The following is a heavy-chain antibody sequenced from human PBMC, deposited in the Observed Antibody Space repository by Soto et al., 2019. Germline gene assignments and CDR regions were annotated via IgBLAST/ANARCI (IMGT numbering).Heavy chain of an antibody. J-gene: IGHJ4*02. CDR3: AHSRNLITQDAQVGDFDY. CDR1: GFSLTNDGVG. D-gene: IGHD3-10*01. V-gene: IGHV2-5*02. CDR2: IYWDDDE. Sequence: QITLKESGPTLVKPTQTLTLTCTFSGFSLTNDGVGVGWVRQPPGEALEWLALIYWDDDERYSPSLKTRLTNTKDPSKNQVVLIMTNMDPVDTATYDCAHSRNLITQDAQVGDFDYWGQGTLVTVSS.